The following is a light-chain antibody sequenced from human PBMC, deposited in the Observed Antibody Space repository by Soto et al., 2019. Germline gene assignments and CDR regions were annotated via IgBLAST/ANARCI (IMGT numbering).Light chain of an antibody. CDR3: QQYGGSPFT. J-gene: IGKJ3*01. V-gene: IGKV3-20*01. Sequence: EIVLTQSPGTLSLSPGERATLSCRASQSVSVNSLAWYQQKGGQAPRLLIYAASTRATGVPDRFSGTGSGTDFALTISRLETDDSAVYHCQQYGGSPFTFGPGTKVDIK. CDR1: QSVSVNS. CDR2: AAS.